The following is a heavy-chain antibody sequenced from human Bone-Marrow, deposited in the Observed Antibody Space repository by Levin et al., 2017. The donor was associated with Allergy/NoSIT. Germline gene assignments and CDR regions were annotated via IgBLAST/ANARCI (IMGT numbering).Heavy chain of an antibody. Sequence: GGSLRLSCAASGFTFNDYGMHWVRQAPGKALEWVSVIGYDGRNTYYADSVKGLFTISRDNSNNTLYLQMNSLRVEDTAVYYCARESRSDGYYIFDYWGQGILVTVSS. D-gene: IGHD5-24*01. V-gene: IGHV3-30*03. CDR3: ARESRSDGYYIFDY. CDR1: GFTFNDYG. J-gene: IGHJ4*02. CDR2: IGYDGRNT.